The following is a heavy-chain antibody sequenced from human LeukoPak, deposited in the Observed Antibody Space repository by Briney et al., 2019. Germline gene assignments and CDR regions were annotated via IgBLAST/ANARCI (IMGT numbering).Heavy chain of an antibody. J-gene: IGHJ4*02. D-gene: IGHD6-13*01. V-gene: IGHV4-59*12. CDR2: IYYSGST. Sequence: KPSETLSLTCTVSGGSISSYYWSWIRQPPGKGLEWIGYIYYSGSTNYNPSLKSRVTMSVDTSKNQFSLKLSSVTAADTAVYYCARYRSSSEAFDYWGQGTLVTVSS. CDR1: GGSISSYY. CDR3: ARYRSSSEAFDY.